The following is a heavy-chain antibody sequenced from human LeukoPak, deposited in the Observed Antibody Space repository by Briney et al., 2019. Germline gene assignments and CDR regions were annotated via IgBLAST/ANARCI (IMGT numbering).Heavy chain of an antibody. CDR1: GGFINGYY. V-gene: IGHV4-31*03. J-gene: IGHJ4*02. D-gene: IGHD4-17*01. Sequence: SETLSLTCTVSGGFINGYYWSWIRQHPGKGLEWIGYMYYSGSTYYNPSLKSRITISVDTSKNQFSLKLSSVTAADTAVYYCARTYGDYPTYYFDYWGQGTLVTVSS. CDR2: MYYSGST. CDR3: ARTYGDYPTYYFDY.